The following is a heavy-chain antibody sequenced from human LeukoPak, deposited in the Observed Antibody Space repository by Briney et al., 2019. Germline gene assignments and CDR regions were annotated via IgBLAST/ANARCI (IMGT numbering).Heavy chain of an antibody. CDR2: IYYSGST. V-gene: IGHV4-59*01. CDR1: GYSISSYY. D-gene: IGHD6-19*01. Sequence: SETLSLTCTVSGYSISSYYWSWIRQPPGKGLEWIGYIYYSGSTNYTSSLKSRVTISVDTSKNHFSLNLRSVTAADTAVYYCARSGNIAVAPWYFDLWGRGTLVTVSS. CDR3: ARSGNIAVAPWYFDL. J-gene: IGHJ2*01.